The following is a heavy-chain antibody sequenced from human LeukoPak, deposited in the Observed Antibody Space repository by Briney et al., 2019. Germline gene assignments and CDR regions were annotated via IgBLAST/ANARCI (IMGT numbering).Heavy chain of an antibody. CDR2: ISSSSSYI. V-gene: IGHV3-21*01. CDR3: ARIYYYDSSGYYYGEGYDY. J-gene: IGHJ4*02. CDR1: GFTFSSYS. Sequence: PGGSLRLSCAASGFTFSSYSMNWVRQAPGKGLEWVSSISSSSSYIYYADSVKGRFTISRDNAKNSLYLQMNSLRAEDTAVYYCARIYYYDSSGYYYGEGYDYWGQGTLVTVSS. D-gene: IGHD3-22*01.